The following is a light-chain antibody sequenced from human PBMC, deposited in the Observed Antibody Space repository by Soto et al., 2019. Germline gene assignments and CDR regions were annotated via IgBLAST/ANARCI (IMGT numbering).Light chain of an antibody. V-gene: IGLV2-14*01. CDR3: NSYTSKSTGV. J-gene: IGLJ1*01. CDR2: EVS. CDR1: SSDVGGYNY. Sequence: QSVLTQPASVSGSPGQSITISCTGTSSDVGGYNYVSWYQQHPGKAPKLIIYEVSNRPSGVSNRFSGSKSGNTAYLTISGLQAEDEADYYCNSYTSKSTGVFGTGTKVTVL.